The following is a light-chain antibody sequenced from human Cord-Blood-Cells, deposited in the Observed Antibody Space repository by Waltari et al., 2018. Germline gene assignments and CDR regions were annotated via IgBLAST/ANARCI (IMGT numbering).Light chain of an antibody. CDR1: QSVSSSY. CDR2: GAS. Sequence: EIVLTKSPGTLSLSPGDRATLSCRASQSVSSSYLAWYQQKPGQAPRLLIYGASSRATGIPDRFSGSGSGTDFTLTISRLEPEDFAVYYCQQYGSSPGYTFGQGTKLEIK. CDR3: QQYGSSPGYT. J-gene: IGKJ2*01. V-gene: IGKV3-20*01.